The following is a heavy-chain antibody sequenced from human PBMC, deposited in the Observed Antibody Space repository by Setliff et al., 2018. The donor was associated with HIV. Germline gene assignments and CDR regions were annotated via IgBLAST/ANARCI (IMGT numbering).Heavy chain of an antibody. D-gene: IGHD3-22*01. J-gene: IGHJ1*01. Sequence: GASVKVSCKVSGYSLIALSMHWVRQTPGKGLEWMGRFNPEDGERIYAQKFQDRVTMTEDTSSDTAYMEMSGLTSEDTAVYFCSTGWGLYDNRHTAAGYLQHWGQGTLVTVSS. CDR2: FNPEDGER. CDR3: STGWGLYDNRHTAAGYLQH. CDR1: GYSLIALS. V-gene: IGHV1-24*01.